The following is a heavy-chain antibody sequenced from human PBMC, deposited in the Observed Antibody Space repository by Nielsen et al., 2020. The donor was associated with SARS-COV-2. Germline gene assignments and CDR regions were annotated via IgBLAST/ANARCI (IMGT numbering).Heavy chain of an antibody. V-gene: IGHV1-18*01. CDR2: ISAYNGNR. J-gene: IGHJ6*02. CDR3: ATAPSITGTPVDYYYYYGMDV. CDR1: GYTFSSYG. Sequence: ASVKVSCKASGYTFSSYGISWVRQAPGQGLEWMGWISAYNGNRNYAQKFQGRVTMTTDTSTSTAYMELSSLRSEDTAVYYCATAPSITGTPVDYYYYYGMDVWGQGTTVTVSS. D-gene: IGHD1-20*01.